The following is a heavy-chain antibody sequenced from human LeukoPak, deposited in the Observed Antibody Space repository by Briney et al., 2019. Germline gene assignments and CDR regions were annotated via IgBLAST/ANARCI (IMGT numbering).Heavy chain of an antibody. CDR1: GYTFTGYY. CDR2: INPNSGGT. J-gene: IGHJ4*02. Sequence: ASVKVSCKASGYTFTGYYMYWVRQAPGQGLEWMGWINPNSGGTNYAQKFQGRVTMTRDTSIRTAYMELSRLRSDDTAVYYCARGAGEDVDIVATVGGCDYWGQGTLVTVSS. V-gene: IGHV1-2*02. CDR3: ARGAGEDVDIVATVGGCDY. D-gene: IGHD5-12*01.